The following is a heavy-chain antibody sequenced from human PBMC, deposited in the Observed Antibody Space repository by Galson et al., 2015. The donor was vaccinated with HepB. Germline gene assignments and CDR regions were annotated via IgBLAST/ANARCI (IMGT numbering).Heavy chain of an antibody. CDR3: ARGGQQVDY. Sequence: SLRLSCAASTFIFSTYSMNWVRRAPGKGLEWVSSISSSSSYIYYGDSEKGRFTISRDNAKNSLYLQMNSLRGEDTAVYYCARGGQQVDYWGQGTLVTVSS. CDR1: TFIFSTYS. J-gene: IGHJ4*02. CDR2: ISSSSSYI. D-gene: IGHD6-13*01. V-gene: IGHV3-21*01.